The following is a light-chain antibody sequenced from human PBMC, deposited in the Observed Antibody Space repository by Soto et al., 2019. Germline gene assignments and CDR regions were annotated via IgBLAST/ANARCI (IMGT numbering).Light chain of an antibody. J-gene: IGKJ1*01. CDR2: GAS. CDR1: QSVSSSY. CDR3: QQYGSSSWT. Sequence: EIVLTQSPGTLSLSPGERATLSCRASQSVSSSYLAWYQQKPGQAPRLLIYGASSRATGIPDRFSGSGSGTDFTLTIRRMETQDFAVYYCQQYGSSSWTFGQGTKVDI. V-gene: IGKV3-20*01.